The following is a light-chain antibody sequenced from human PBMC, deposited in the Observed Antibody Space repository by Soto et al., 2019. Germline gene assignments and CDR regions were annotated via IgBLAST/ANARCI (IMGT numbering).Light chain of an antibody. CDR1: SSDVGGYNY. V-gene: IGLV2-14*03. CDR3: NSYTSITTSVV. Sequence: QSALTQPASVSGSPGQSITISCTGTSSDVGGYNYVSWYQQHPGKAPKLMIYDVSNRPSGVSDRFSGSKSGSTASLTISGLQAEDEADYYCNSYTSITTSVVFGGGTKLTVL. CDR2: DVS. J-gene: IGLJ2*01.